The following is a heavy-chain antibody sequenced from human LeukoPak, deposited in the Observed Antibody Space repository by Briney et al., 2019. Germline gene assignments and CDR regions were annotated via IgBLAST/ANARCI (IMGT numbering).Heavy chain of an antibody. CDR3: ARGGSYSPLDY. V-gene: IGHV4-59*01. CDR2: IYYSGST. D-gene: IGHD1-26*01. CDR1: DGSISSYY. J-gene: IGHJ4*02. Sequence: SETLSLTCTVSDGSISSYYWGWIRQPPGKGLEWIGYIYYSGSTNYNPSLKSRVTISVDTSKNQFSLKLSSVTAADTAVYYCARGGSYSPLDYWGQGTLVTVSS.